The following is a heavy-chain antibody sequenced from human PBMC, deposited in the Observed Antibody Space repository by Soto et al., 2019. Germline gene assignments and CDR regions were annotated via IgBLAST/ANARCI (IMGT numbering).Heavy chain of an antibody. CDR2: IYYSGST. CDR1: GGSISSGGHY. V-gene: IGHV4-31*03. D-gene: IGHD2-15*01. J-gene: IGHJ4*02. Sequence: QVQLQESGPGLVKPSQTLSLTCTVSGGSISSGGHYWSWIRQHPGKGLEWIGYIYYSGSTYYNPSLKSRVTISVDTSKNQFSLKLSSVTAADTAVYYCARSKSYCSGGSCYFDYWGQGTLVTVSS. CDR3: ARSKSYCSGGSCYFDY.